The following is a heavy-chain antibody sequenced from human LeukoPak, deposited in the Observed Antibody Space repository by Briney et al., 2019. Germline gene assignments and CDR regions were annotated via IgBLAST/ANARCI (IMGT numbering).Heavy chain of an antibody. CDR3: ARDLDTAMATDAFDI. Sequence: SVEVSCKASGGTFSSYAISWVRQAPGQGLEWMGRIIPIFGTANYAQKFQGRVTITTDESTSTAYMELSSLRSEDTAVYYCARDLDTAMATDAFDIWGQGTMVTVSS. V-gene: IGHV1-69*05. D-gene: IGHD5-18*01. CDR1: GGTFSSYA. J-gene: IGHJ3*02. CDR2: IIPIFGTA.